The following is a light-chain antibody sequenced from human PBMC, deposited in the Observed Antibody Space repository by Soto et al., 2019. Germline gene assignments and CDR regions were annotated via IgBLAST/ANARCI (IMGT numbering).Light chain of an antibody. CDR3: SCSTRSSTLDVV. Sequence: QSVLTQPASVSGSPGQSITISCTGTSSDVGGHNYVSWYQQHPGTAPKLMIYEVTNRPSGVSNRFSGSKSGNTASLLISGLQPADEADYYCSCSTRSSTLDVVFGGGTKLTVL. V-gene: IGLV2-14*01. CDR1: SSDVGGHNY. CDR2: EVT. J-gene: IGLJ2*01.